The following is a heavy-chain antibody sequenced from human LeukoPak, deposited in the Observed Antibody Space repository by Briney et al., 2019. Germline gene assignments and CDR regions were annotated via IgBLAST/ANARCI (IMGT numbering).Heavy chain of an antibody. CDR3: AKAPHYGDYEGYFDY. Sequence: PGGSLRLSCAASGFTFSSYAMSWVRQAPGKGLEWASAISGSGGSTYYADSVKGRFTISRDNSKNTLYLQMNSLRAEDTAVYYCAKAPHYGDYEGYFDYWGQGTLVTVSS. V-gene: IGHV3-23*01. J-gene: IGHJ4*02. D-gene: IGHD4-17*01. CDR1: GFTFSSYA. CDR2: ISGSGGST.